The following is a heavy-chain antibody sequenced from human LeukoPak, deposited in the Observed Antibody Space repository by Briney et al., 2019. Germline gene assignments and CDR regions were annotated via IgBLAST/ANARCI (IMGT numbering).Heavy chain of an antibody. Sequence: TVKVSCKASGGTFSSYAISWVRQAPGQGLEWMGGIIPIFGTANYAQKFQGRVTITADESTSTAYMELSSLRSEDTAVYYCARELGDCSGGSCYNGDAFDIWGQGTMVTVSS. V-gene: IGHV1-69*01. CDR3: ARELGDCSGGSCYNGDAFDI. CDR2: IIPIFGTA. J-gene: IGHJ3*02. CDR1: GGTFSSYA. D-gene: IGHD2-15*01.